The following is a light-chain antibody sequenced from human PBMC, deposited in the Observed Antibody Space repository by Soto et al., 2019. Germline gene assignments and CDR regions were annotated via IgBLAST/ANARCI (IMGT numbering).Light chain of an antibody. CDR1: QTININ. CDR3: QHYNAWPLT. CDR2: LAS. Sequence: EIVMTQSPATLSVSPGERATLSCRASQTININLAWYQQKPGQYPRLLIYLASTRAAGIPARFSGSGSGTEFTLAISSVQSEDVAVYYCQHYNAWPLTFGGGTKVEIK. J-gene: IGKJ4*01. V-gene: IGKV3-15*01.